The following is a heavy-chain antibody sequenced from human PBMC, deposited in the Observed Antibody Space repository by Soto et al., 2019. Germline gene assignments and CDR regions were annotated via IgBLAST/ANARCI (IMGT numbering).Heavy chain of an antibody. V-gene: IGHV4-38-2*01. CDR2: IHHTGST. J-gene: IGHJ4*02. D-gene: IGHD6-6*01. CDR1: GYSISSGFY. Sequence: PSETLSLTCVVSGYSISSGFYWGWIRQSPGKGLEWIGNIHHTGSTYYSPSLKSRVTRSVDTSKNQFSLNLSSVTAADTALYYCARGYSSLSGRGSLLDYWGQGTLVTVSS. CDR3: ARGYSSLSGRGSLLDY.